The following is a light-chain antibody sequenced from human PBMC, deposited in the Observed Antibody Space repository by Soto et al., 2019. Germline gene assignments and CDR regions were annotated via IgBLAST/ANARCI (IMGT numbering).Light chain of an antibody. CDR1: QSVSSY. Sequence: EIVVTKNPATLSLSPEERATLSCRASQSVSSYLAWYQQKPGQAPRLLMYEASNRATGIPARFSGGGSGTDFTLTFSSLEPEDFAVYYCQQRSDLLWTFGQGTKVDIK. CDR2: EAS. V-gene: IGKV3-11*01. CDR3: QQRSDLLWT. J-gene: IGKJ1*01.